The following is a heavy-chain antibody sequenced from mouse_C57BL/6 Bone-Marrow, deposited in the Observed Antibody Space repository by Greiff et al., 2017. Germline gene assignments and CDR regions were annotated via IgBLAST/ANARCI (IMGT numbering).Heavy chain of an antibody. Sequence: QVQLKQSGAELVRPGTSVKVSCKASGYAFTNYLIEWVKQRPGQGLEWIGVINPGSGGTNYNEKFKGKATLTADKSSSTAYMQLSSLTSEDSAVYFCARERLGYYYAMDYWGQGTSVTVSS. CDR1: GYAFTNYL. CDR2: INPGSGGT. J-gene: IGHJ4*01. CDR3: ARERLGYYYAMDY. D-gene: IGHD2-2*01. V-gene: IGHV1-54*01.